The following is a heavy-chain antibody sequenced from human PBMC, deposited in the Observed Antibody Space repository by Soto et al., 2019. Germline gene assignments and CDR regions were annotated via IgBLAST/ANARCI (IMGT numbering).Heavy chain of an antibody. CDR3: ARVRAGQWLVRYYGMDV. V-gene: IGHV1-8*01. J-gene: IGHJ6*02. Sequence: ASVKVSCKASGYTFTSYDINWVRQATGQGLGWMGWMNPNSGNTGYAQKFQGRVTMTRNTSISTAYMELSSLRSEDTAVYYCARVRAGQWLVRYYGMDVWGQGTTVTVSS. CDR1: GYTFTSYD. D-gene: IGHD6-19*01. CDR2: MNPNSGNT.